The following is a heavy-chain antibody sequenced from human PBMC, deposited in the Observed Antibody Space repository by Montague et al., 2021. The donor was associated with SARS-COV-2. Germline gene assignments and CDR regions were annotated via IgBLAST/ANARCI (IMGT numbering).Heavy chain of an antibody. CDR1: GGSVSSYY. Sequence: SETLSLTCTVYGGSVSSYYWSWIRQSPGKGLQWLGYINYSGSTDYNPSLKSRVTMSVDMSKNQLSLRLNSVTTADTAVYFCARAGGFYDYWSGYSSSAGLFDPWGQGILVTVSS. CDR2: INYSGST. J-gene: IGHJ5*02. CDR3: ARAGGFYDYWSGYSSSAGLFDP. D-gene: IGHD3-3*01. V-gene: IGHV4-59*02.